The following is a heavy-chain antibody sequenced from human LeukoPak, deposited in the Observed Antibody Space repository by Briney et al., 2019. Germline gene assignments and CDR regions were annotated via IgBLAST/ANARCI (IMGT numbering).Heavy chain of an antibody. CDR2: IYYSGST. Sequence: SETLSLTCTVSGGSINNYYWSWIRQPPGKGLEWIGYIYYSGSTNYNPSLKSRVTISVDTSKNQFSLKLSSVTAADTAVYYCARTRSSGYPDYFYYMDVWGKGTTVTVSS. J-gene: IGHJ6*03. V-gene: IGHV4-59*01. CDR1: GGSINNYY. D-gene: IGHD3-22*01. CDR3: ARTRSSGYPDYFYYMDV.